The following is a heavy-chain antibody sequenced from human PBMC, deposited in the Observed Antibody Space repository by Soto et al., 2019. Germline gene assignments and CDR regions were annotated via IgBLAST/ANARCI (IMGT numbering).Heavy chain of an antibody. CDR3: VRDTKWIIAAALAEDTDNWFYP. CDR2: INHSGST. V-gene: IGHV4-39*07. J-gene: IGHJ5*02. D-gene: IGHD6-13*01. Sequence: PSETLSLTWTVSGGSISSSSHYWGWVRQPPGKGLEWIGEINHSGSTNYNPSLKSRIKISVDTSKTQYSLKLSSVPAADTAVYYCVRDTKWIIAAALAEDTDNWFYPWGQGTLVTVSS. CDR1: GGSISSSSHY.